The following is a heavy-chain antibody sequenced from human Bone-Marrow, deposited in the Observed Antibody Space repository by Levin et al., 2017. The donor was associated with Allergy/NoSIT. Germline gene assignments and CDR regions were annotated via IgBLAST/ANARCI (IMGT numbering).Heavy chain of an antibody. J-gene: IGHJ5*02. D-gene: IGHD3-10*01. CDR2: ISNSGGTT. V-gene: IGHV3-23*01. CDR1: GFKFISYA. Sequence: PGGSLRLSCGASGFKFISYAMSWVRQAPGKGLEWVSGISNSGGTTYYRDSVKGRFTISRDNAKSTVYMKMNNLRAADTSVYYCVKHPLTHYFGSGSDEYNWFDAGGQGTLVTVSS. CDR3: VKHPLTHYFGSGSDEYNWFDA.